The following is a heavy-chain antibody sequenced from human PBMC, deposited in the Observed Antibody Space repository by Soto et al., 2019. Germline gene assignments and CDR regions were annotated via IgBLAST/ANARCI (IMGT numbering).Heavy chain of an antibody. V-gene: IGHV3-30-3*01. Sequence: QVQLVESGGGVVQPGRSLRLSCAASGFTFSSYAMHWVRQAPGKGLEWVAVISYDGSNKYYADSVKGRFTISRDNSKNTMYLQMNSLSAEDTAVYYCARGRVGATRVPYYFDYWGQGTLVTVSS. CDR1: GFTFSSYA. D-gene: IGHD1-26*01. CDR2: ISYDGSNK. J-gene: IGHJ4*02. CDR3: ARGRVGATRVPYYFDY.